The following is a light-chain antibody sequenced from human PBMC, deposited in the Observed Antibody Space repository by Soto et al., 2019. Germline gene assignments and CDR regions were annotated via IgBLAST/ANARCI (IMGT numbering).Light chain of an antibody. CDR2: GAS. CDR1: QSVSSN. CDR3: QQYNNWPT. Sequence: EIVMTQSPATLSVSPGERATLSCRASQSVSSNLAWYQQKPGQAPRLLIYGASTRATGIPARFSGSGCGTEFTLTISSLQSEYFAVYYCQQYNNWPTFGRGTKVEIK. J-gene: IGKJ1*01. V-gene: IGKV3-15*01.